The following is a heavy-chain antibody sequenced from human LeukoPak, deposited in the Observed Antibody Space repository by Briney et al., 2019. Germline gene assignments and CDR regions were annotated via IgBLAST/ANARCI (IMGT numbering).Heavy chain of an antibody. V-gene: IGHV3-21*01. CDR2: ISSSSSYI. D-gene: IGHD5-12*01. CDR1: GFTFSSYS. Sequence: GGSLRLSCAASGFTFSSYSMNWVRQAPGKGLEWVSSISSSSSYIYYADSVKGRFTISRDNAKNSLYLQMNSLRAEDTAVYYCASDLWKSGYDYKDYWGQGTLVTVYS. J-gene: IGHJ4*02. CDR3: ASDLWKSGYDYKDY.